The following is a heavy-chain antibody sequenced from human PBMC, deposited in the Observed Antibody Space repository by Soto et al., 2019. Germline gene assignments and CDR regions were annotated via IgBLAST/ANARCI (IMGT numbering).Heavy chain of an antibody. V-gene: IGHV4-4*07. CDR3: ATDHGYNDGPHYFDY. CDR1: GVSISSYY. Sequence: SETLSLTCTVSGVSISSYYWSWIRQPAGEGLEWIGRIYTSGNTNYNPSLKSRVTMSVDTSNNQFSLKLSSVTEADTAVYYCATDHGYNDGPHYFDYWGHGTLVTGSS. D-gene: IGHD5-18*01. CDR2: IYTSGNT. J-gene: IGHJ4*01.